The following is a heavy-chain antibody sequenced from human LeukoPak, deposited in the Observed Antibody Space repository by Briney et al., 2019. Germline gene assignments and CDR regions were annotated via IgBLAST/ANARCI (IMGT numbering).Heavy chain of an antibody. J-gene: IGHJ5*02. V-gene: IGHV4-38-2*02. CDR3: ATVTLNWFDP. Sequence: SETLSLTCTVSGYSISSGYYWGWIRQPPGKGLEWIGSIYHSGSTNYNPSLKSRVTISVDTSKNQFSLKLSSVTAADTAVYYCATVTLNWFDPWGQGTLVTVSS. CDR1: GYSISSGYY. D-gene: IGHD4-17*01. CDR2: IYHSGST.